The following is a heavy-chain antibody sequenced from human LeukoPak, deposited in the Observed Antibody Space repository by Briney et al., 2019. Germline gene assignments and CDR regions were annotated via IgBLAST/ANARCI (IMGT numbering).Heavy chain of an antibody. Sequence: SVKVSCKASGGTFSSYAISWVRQAPGQGLEWMGGIIPIFGTANYAQKFQGRVTITADESTSTAYMELRSLRSDDTAVYYCARDEWLQLSFVPINDAFDIWGQGTMVTVSS. V-gene: IGHV1-69*13. CDR3: ARDEWLQLSFVPINDAFDI. CDR1: GGTFSSYA. J-gene: IGHJ3*02. D-gene: IGHD5-24*01. CDR2: IIPIFGTA.